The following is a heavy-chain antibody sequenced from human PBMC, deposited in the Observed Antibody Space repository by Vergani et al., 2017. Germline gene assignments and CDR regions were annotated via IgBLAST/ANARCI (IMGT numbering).Heavy chain of an antibody. D-gene: IGHD5-12*01. CDR3: AKNPQPRYSGYDYFLFDY. CDR1: GFTFSSYA. V-gene: IGHV3-23*01. Sequence: EVQLLESGGGLVQPGGSLRLSCAASGFTFSSYAMSWVRQAPGKGLEWVSAISGSGGSTYYADSVKGRFTISRDNSKNTLYLQMNSRRAEDTAVYYCAKNPQPRYSGYDYFLFDYWGQGTLVTVSS. J-gene: IGHJ4*02. CDR2: ISGSGGST.